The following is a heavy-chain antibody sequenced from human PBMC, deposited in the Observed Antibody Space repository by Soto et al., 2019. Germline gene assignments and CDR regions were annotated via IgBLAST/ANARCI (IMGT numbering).Heavy chain of an antibody. CDR1: GFTFSSYS. V-gene: IGHV3-21*01. J-gene: IGHJ5*02. Sequence: SLRLSCAASGFTFSSYSMNWVRQAPGKGLEWVSSISSSSSYIYYADSVKGRFTISRDNAKNSLYLQMNSLRAEDTAVYYCARDIYSTQYNWFDPWGQGTLVTVSS. CDR3: ARDIYSTQYNWFDP. D-gene: IGHD6-13*01. CDR2: ISSSSSYI.